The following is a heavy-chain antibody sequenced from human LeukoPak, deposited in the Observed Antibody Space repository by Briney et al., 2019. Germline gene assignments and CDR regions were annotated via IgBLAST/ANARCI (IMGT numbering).Heavy chain of an antibody. CDR2: IYYSGST. Sequence: SETLSLTCTVSGGSISSSSSYWGWIRQPPGKGLEWIGSIYYSGSTYYNPSLKSRVTISVDTSKNQFSLKLSSVTAADTAVYYCARRIGSSGWFDSWGQGTLVTVSS. CDR3: ARRIGSSGWFDS. CDR1: GGSISSSSSY. D-gene: IGHD6-19*01. J-gene: IGHJ5*01. V-gene: IGHV4-39*07.